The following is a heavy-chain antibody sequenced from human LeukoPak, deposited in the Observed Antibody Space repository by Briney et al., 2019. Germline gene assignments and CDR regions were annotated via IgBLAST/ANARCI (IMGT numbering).Heavy chain of an antibody. CDR2: ISAYNGNT. Sequence: ASVKVSCKASGYTFTSYGVSWVRQAPGQGLEWLGWISAYNGNTNYAQKLQGRVTMTTDTPTSTAYMELRSLRSDDTAVYYCARVWGGTAMVIELYYYYGMDVWGQGTTVTVSS. D-gene: IGHD5-18*01. V-gene: IGHV1-18*01. CDR3: ARVWGGTAMVIELYYYYGMDV. CDR1: GYTFTSYG. J-gene: IGHJ6*02.